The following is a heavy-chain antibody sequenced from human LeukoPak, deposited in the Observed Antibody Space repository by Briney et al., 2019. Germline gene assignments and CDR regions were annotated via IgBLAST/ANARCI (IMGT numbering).Heavy chain of an antibody. D-gene: IGHD6-19*01. J-gene: IGHJ3*02. CDR3: ARADPFSVAAFDI. CDR2: IYYSGST. CDR1: GGSISSYY. V-gene: IGHV4-59*01. Sequence: SETLSLTCTVSGGSISSYYWSWIRQPPGKGLEWIGYIYYSGSTNYNPSLKSRVTISVDTSKNQFSLKLSSVTAADTAVYYCARADPFSVAAFDIWGQGTMVTVSS.